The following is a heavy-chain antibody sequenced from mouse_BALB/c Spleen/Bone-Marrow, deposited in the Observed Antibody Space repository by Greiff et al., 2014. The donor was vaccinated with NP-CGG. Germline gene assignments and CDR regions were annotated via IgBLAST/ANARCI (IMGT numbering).Heavy chain of an antibody. V-gene: IGHV1-9*01. CDR2: ILPGTGST. CDR1: GYTFSHYR. D-gene: IGHD1-2*01. J-gene: IGHJ2*01. CDR3: TRSLRRYFDY. Sequence: QVQLKQSGAELMKPGASVKISCKATGYTFSHYRIEWVKQRPGHGLEWIGEILPGTGSTKYNEKFKGKATITADTSSSTAYMQLSSLTSEDSAVYYCTRSLRRYFDYWGQGTTLTVSS.